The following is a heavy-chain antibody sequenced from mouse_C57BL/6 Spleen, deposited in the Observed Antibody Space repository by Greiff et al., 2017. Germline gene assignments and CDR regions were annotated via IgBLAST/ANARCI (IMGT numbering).Heavy chain of an antibody. V-gene: IGHV1-69*01. CDR1: GYTFTSYW. Sequence: QVQLQQPGAELVMPGASVKLSCKASGYTFTSYWMHWVKQRPGQGLEWIGEIDPSDSYTNYNQKFKGKSTLTADKSSSTAYMQLSSLTSEDSAVYYCARGGDGSSYDYAMDYWGQGTSVTVSS. CDR3: ARGGDGSSYDYAMDY. J-gene: IGHJ4*01. D-gene: IGHD1-1*01. CDR2: IDPSDSYT.